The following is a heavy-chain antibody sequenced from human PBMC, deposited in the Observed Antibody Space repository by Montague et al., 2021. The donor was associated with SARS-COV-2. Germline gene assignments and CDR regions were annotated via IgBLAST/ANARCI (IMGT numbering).Heavy chain of an antibody. CDR1: GGSIGSYY. J-gene: IGHJ4*02. D-gene: IGHD3-22*01. CDR3: ARGRPYDSQY. Sequence: SETLSLTCNVSGGSIGSYYWSWIRQPPGKGLEWIGYVYTNGRTNYNPSLKSRATLSVDVSKNQFSVTLTSVTGADTAVYFCARGRPYDSQYWGRGTLVTVSS. V-gene: IGHV4-59*01. CDR2: VYTNGRT.